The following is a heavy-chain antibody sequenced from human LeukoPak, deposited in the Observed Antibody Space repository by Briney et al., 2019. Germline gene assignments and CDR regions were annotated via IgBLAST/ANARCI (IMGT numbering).Heavy chain of an antibody. V-gene: IGHV1-2*02. CDR3: ARDLTGNLYTFFDY. CDR1: GYTFTGYH. CDR2: IQSDSGDT. J-gene: IGHJ4*02. D-gene: IGHD3-16*02. Sequence: ASVKVSCKTTGYTFTGYHLHWVRQAPGQGLEWMAWIQSDSGDTNYAQKFQGRVTVTRDKFTRTSYIEVDRLSSDDTAVYYCARDLTGNLYTFFDYWGQGTLVTVSS.